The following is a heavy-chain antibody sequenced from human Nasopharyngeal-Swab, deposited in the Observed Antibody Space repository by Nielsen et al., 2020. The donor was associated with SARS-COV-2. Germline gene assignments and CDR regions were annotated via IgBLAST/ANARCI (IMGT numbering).Heavy chain of an antibody. CDR1: GFTFSSYA. CDR3: TKGRADYSNPSFDN. Sequence: GESLKISCAASGFTFSSYAMSWVRQAPGKGLEWVSYISGTGDTVYYADSVKGRFTISRDNAKNSLYLQMNSLRADDTALYYCTKGRADYSNPSFDNWGQGTLVTVSS. D-gene: IGHD4-11*01. CDR2: ISGTGDTV. V-gene: IGHV3-48*04. J-gene: IGHJ4*02.